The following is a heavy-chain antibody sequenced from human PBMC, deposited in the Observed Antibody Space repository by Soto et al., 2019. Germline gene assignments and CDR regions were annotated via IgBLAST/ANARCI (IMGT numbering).Heavy chain of an antibody. Sequence: ASVKVSCKASGGTFSSYAISWVRQAPGQGLEWMGGIIPIFGTADYAQKFQGRVTITADESTSTAYMELSSLRSEETAVYYCARAVSDYGGSSTLFYWYFDLWGRGTLVTVSS. J-gene: IGHJ2*01. CDR3: ARAVSDYGGSSTLFYWYFDL. D-gene: IGHD4-17*01. CDR2: IIPIFGTA. CDR1: GGTFSSYA. V-gene: IGHV1-69*13.